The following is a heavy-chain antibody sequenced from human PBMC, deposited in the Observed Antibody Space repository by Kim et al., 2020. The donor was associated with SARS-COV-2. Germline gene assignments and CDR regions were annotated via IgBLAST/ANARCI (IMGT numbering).Heavy chain of an antibody. CDR3: AREDYDILTGYRTDLKNWFDP. Sequence: RGSLRLSCAASGFTFSDYYMSWIRQAPGKGLEWVSYISSSSSYTNYADSVKGRFTISRDNAKNSLYLQMNSLRAEDTAVYYCAREDYDILTGYRTDLKNWFDPWGQGTLVTVSS. CDR1: GFTFSDYY. CDR2: ISSSSSYT. D-gene: IGHD3-9*01. V-gene: IGHV3-11*05. J-gene: IGHJ5*02.